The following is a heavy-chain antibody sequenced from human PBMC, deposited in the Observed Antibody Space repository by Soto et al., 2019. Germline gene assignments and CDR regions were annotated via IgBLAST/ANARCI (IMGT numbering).Heavy chain of an antibody. CDR1: GFTFSSYW. CDR2: INSDGSST. V-gene: IGHV3-74*01. D-gene: IGHD6-13*01. CDR3: ARAIAAAGRYYYGMDA. J-gene: IGHJ6*02. Sequence: PGGSLRLSCAASGFTFSSYWMHWVRQAPGKGLVWVSRINSDGSSTSYADSVKGRFTISRDNAKNTLYLQMNSLRAEDTAVYYCARAIAAAGRYYYGMDAWGQGTTVTSP.